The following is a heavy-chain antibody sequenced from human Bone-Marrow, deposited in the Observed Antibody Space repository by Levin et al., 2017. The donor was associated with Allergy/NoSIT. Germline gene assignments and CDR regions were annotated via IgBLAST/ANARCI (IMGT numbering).Heavy chain of an antibody. CDR3: AVGVGNTDFDY. V-gene: IGHV1-18*01. CDR2: ISAYNGNT. Sequence: ASVKVSCKASNYTLNRYYISWVRQAPGQGLEWLGCISAYNGNTNSVQNVQGRVTMTTDTSTNTAYMELTSLRSDDAAVYYCAVGVGNTDFDYWGQGTLVAVSS. J-gene: IGHJ4*02. D-gene: IGHD1-26*01. CDR1: NYTLNRYY.